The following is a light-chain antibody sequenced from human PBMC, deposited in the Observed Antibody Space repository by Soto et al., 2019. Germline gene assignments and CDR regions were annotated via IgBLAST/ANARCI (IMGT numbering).Light chain of an antibody. V-gene: IGLV2-8*01. Sequence: QSALTQPPSASWSPGQSVTVSCTGTSSDVGGYNYVSWYQHHPGKAPKLMIYEVSKRPSGVPDRFSGSKSGNTASLTVSGLQAEDEADYYCSAYAGNNKLVFGGGTQLTVL. CDR2: EVS. CDR3: SAYAGNNKLV. CDR1: SSDVGGYNY. J-gene: IGLJ2*01.